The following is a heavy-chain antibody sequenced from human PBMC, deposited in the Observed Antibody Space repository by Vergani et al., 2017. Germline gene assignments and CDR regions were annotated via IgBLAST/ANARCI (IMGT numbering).Heavy chain of an antibody. CDR3: ATPHTVTTGGMEG. V-gene: IGHV1-69-2*01. Sequence: EVQLVQSGAEVKKPGATMKISCKVSGYTFTDHYMHWVKQAPGKGLEWMGLVDPEDGETIYAEKFKGRVTIAADTSTDTAHLELSSLRSEDTAVYYCATPHTVTTGGMEGWGQGTTVIVSS. D-gene: IGHD4-17*01. CDR1: GYTFTDHY. CDR2: VDPEDGET. J-gene: IGHJ6*02.